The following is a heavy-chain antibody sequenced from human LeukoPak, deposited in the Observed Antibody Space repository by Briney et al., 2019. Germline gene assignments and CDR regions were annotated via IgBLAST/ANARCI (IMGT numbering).Heavy chain of an antibody. J-gene: IGHJ4*02. D-gene: IGHD3-9*01. CDR2: IYYSGST. V-gene: IGHV4-59*08. CDR3: ARHGPYDILTSPFWYFDY. CDR1: GGSISSYY. Sequence: SETLSLTCTVSGGSISSYYWSWIRQPPGKGLEWIGYIYYSGSTNYNPSLKSRVTISVDTSKNQFSLKLSSVTAADTAVYYCARHGPYDILTSPFWYFDYWGQGTLVTVSS.